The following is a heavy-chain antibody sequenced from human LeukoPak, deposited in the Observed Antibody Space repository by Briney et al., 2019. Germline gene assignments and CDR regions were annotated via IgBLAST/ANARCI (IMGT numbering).Heavy chain of an antibody. D-gene: IGHD2-2*01. CDR1: GFSFSSYA. V-gene: IGHV3-23*01. CDR3: ASRPGATMGPLDY. CDR2: ISGSGGGGST. J-gene: IGHJ4*02. Sequence: GGSLRLSCAASGFSFSSYAMSWVRQAPGKGLEWVSAISGSGGGGSTYYADSVKGRFTISRDNSKNTLYLEMNSLGAEDTAVYYCASRPGATMGPLDYWGQGTLVTVSS.